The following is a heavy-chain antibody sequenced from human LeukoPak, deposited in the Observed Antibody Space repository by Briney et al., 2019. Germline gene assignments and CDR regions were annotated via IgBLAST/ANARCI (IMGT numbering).Heavy chain of an antibody. CDR1: GSIFSYYE. CDR3: ARAPYGDYATTFDY. V-gene: IGHV3-53*04. Sequence: GGSLRLSCVASGSIFSYYEMNWVRQAPGKGLEWVSVIYSGGSTYYADSVKGRFTISRHNSKNTLYLQMNSLRTEDTAVYYCARAPYGDYATTFDYWGQGTLVIVSS. D-gene: IGHD4-17*01. J-gene: IGHJ4*02. CDR2: IYSGGST.